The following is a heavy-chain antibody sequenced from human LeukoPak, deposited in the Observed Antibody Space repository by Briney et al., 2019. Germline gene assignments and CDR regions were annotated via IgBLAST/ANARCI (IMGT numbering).Heavy chain of an antibody. CDR3: ARDYSGNYYKGFDY. J-gene: IGHJ4*02. CDR2: IWYDGSNK. D-gene: IGHD1-26*01. V-gene: IGHV3-33*01. CDR1: GFTFSNHG. Sequence: PGRSLRLSCAASGFTFSNHGMHWVRQAPGKGPEWVALIWYDGSNKYYGESVKGRFTISRDNSKNTVYLQMNSLRPEDTAVYYCARDYSGNYYKGFDYWGQGTLVTVSS.